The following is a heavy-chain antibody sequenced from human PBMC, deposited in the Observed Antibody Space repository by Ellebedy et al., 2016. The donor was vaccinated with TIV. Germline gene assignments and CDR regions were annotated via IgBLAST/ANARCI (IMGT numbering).Heavy chain of an antibody. V-gene: IGHV1-69*04. Sequence: AASVKVSCKASGYTFTSYGISWVRQAPGQGLEWMGRIIPILGIANYAQKFQDRVTIIADKSTSTAFMELSSLRSEDTAVYYCARTHTAMLEYNYGMDVWGQGTTVTVSS. D-gene: IGHD5-18*01. J-gene: IGHJ6*02. CDR1: GYTFTSYG. CDR3: ARTHTAMLEYNYGMDV. CDR2: IIPILGIA.